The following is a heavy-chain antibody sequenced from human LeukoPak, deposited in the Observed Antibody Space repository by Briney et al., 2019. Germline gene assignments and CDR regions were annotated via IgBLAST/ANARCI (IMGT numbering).Heavy chain of an antibody. CDR3: AKDLYQLPLMN. Sequence: GSLRLSCAASGFTFSSYWMSWVRQAPGKGLEWVVNIKQDGSEKYYVDSVKGRFTISRVNAKNSLYLQMNSLRAEDTAVYYCAKDLYQLPLMNWGQGTLVTVSS. V-gene: IGHV3-7*03. D-gene: IGHD2-2*01. CDR1: GFTFSSYW. J-gene: IGHJ4*02. CDR2: IKQDGSEK.